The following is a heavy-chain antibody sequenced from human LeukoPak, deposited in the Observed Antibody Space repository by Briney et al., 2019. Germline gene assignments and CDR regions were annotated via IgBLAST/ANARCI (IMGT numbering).Heavy chain of an antibody. CDR3: ARGDYGGNTDAFDI. J-gene: IGHJ3*02. D-gene: IGHD4-23*01. CDR2: VRYDSSNK. CDR1: GFTFSGYG. V-gene: IGHV3-30*02. Sequence: GGSLRLSCAASGFTFSGYGMHWVRQAPGKGLEWVAFVRYDSSNKYYADSVKGRFTVSRDNSKNTLYLQMNSLRAEDTAVYYCARGDYGGNTDAFDIWGQGTMVTVSS.